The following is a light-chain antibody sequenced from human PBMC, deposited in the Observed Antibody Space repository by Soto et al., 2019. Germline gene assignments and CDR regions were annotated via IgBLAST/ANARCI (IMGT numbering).Light chain of an antibody. V-gene: IGKV1-39*01. CDR2: AAS. Sequence: DIQMTQSPSSLSASVGDRVTVTCRASQSISSYLNWDQQKPGKAPKLLIYAASSLQSGVPSRFSGSGSGTDFTLTISSLQPEDFATYYCQQSYSTRITFGQGTRLEI. J-gene: IGKJ5*01. CDR3: QQSYSTRIT. CDR1: QSISSY.